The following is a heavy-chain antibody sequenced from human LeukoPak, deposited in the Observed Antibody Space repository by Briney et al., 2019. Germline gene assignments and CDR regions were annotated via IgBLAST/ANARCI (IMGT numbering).Heavy chain of an antibody. Sequence: PSETLSLTCTVSGGSISSSSYYWGWLRQPPGKGLEWIGSIYYSGSTYYNPSLKSRVTISVDTSKNQFSLKLSSVTAADTAVYYCARDFGAGYYYGSGSYYPYWGQGTLVTVSS. V-gene: IGHV4-39*02. CDR1: GGSISSSSYY. D-gene: IGHD3-10*01. CDR2: IYYSGST. J-gene: IGHJ4*02. CDR3: ARDFGAGYYYGSGSYYPY.